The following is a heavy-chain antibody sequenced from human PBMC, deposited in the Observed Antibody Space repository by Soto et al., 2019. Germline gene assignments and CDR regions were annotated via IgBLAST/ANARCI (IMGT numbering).Heavy chain of an antibody. CDR3: AKANSGDDDEFDY. J-gene: IGHJ4*02. D-gene: IGHD5-12*01. CDR2: INPKSGGS. V-gene: IGHV1-2*02. Sequence: ASVKVSCKASGYTFIGYYMQWVRQAPGQGLEWMGWINPKSGGSSYAQKFQGRVTMTRDTSSSTAYMELSSLRSDDTAVYYCAKANSGDDDEFDYWGQGTPVTVYS. CDR1: GYTFIGYY.